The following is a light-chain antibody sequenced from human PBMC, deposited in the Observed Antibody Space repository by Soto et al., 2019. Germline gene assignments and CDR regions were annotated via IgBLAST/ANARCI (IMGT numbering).Light chain of an antibody. V-gene: IGKV3-20*01. J-gene: IGKJ5*01. CDR1: QSVSSSY. CDR2: GAS. Sequence: EILLTQSPGTLSLSPGQTATLSCRASQSVSSSYLAWYQQKRGQAPRLLIYGASSRATGIPDRFSGSGAGTDFTITISRLEPEDVAVYYCQQYGSSPITFGQGTRLEIK. CDR3: QQYGSSPIT.